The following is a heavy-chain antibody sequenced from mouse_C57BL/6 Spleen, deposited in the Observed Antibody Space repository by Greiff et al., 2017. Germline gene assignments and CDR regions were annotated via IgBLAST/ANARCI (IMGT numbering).Heavy chain of an antibody. CDR2: ISYDGSN. CDR3: ARDDDYDAWFAY. Sequence: DVKLVESGPGLVKPSQSLSLTCSVTGYSITSGYYWNWIRQFPGNKLEWMGYISYDGSNNYNPSLKNRISITRDTSKNQFFLKLNSVTTEDTATYYCARDDDYDAWFAYWGQGTLVTVSA. CDR1: GYSITSGYY. J-gene: IGHJ3*01. D-gene: IGHD2-4*01. V-gene: IGHV3-6*01.